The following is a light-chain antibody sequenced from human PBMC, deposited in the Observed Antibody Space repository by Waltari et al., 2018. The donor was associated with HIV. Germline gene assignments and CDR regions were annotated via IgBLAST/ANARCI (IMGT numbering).Light chain of an antibody. CDR3: QQANSFPFT. J-gene: IGKJ3*01. CDR1: QVISNW. CDR2: AAS. V-gene: IGKV1-12*02. Sequence: DIQMTQSPSSVSASVGDRVTITCRASQVISNWLGWYQQRPGKAPKLLIHAASTLESGVPSRFSGSRSGTDFTLTISSLQPEDFATYFCQQANSFPFTFGPGTKVDIK.